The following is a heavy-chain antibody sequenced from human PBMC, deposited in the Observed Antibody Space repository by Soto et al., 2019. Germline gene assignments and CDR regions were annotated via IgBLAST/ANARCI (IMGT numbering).Heavy chain of an antibody. CDR1: GGSISSGGYY. CDR2: IYYSGST. V-gene: IGHV4-31*03. J-gene: IGHJ3*02. Sequence: QVQLQESGPGLVKPSQTLSLTCTVSGGSISSGGYYWSWIRQHPGKGLEWIGYIYYSGSTYYNPSLKSRVTISVDTSKNQFSLKLSSVTAADTAVYYCARGLTYILVVPAAAFDIWGQGTMVTVSS. D-gene: IGHD2-2*01. CDR3: ARGLTYILVVPAAAFDI.